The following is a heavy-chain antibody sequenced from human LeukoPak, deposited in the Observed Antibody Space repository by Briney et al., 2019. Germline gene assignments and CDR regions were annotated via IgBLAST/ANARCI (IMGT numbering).Heavy chain of an antibody. CDR2: IYSGGST. CDR3: ARGGYSYGPDAFDI. Sequence: GGSLRLSCAVSGFTFRSYAMHWVRQAPGKELEWVSVIYSGGSTYYADSVKGRFTISRDNSKNTLYLQMNSLRAEDTAVYYCARGGYSYGPDAFDIWGQGTMVTVSS. D-gene: IGHD5-18*01. V-gene: IGHV3-53*01. J-gene: IGHJ3*02. CDR1: GFTFRSYA.